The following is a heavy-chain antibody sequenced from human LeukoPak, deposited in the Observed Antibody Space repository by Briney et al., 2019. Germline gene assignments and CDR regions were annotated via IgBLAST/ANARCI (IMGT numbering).Heavy chain of an antibody. CDR3: ARGHILFGYYYFAWFDP. CDR2: IGTAVDT. CDR1: GFTFSSYD. V-gene: IGHV3-13*01. J-gene: IGHJ5*02. D-gene: IGHD3-9*01. Sequence: GGSLRLSCAASGFTFSSYDMHWVRQPTGKGLEWVSAIGTAVDTYYSHSVQGRFTISRENAKNSLYLHMNSLSAGDTAVYFCARGHILFGYYYFAWFDPWGQGTLVTVSS.